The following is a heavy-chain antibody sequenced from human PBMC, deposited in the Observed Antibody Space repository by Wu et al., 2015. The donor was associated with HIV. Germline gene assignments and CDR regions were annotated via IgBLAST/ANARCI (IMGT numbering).Heavy chain of an antibody. J-gene: IGHJ3*02. CDR3: AREEYDSSGYYYLYAFDI. CDR1: GYTFTSYG. CDR2: ISAYNGNT. Sequence: QVQLVQSGDEVKKPGASVKVSCKASGYTFTSYGISWVRQAPGQGLEWMGWISAYNGNTNYAQKLQGRVTMTTDTSTSTAYMELRSLRSDDTAVYYCAREEYDSSGYYYLYAFDIWGQGTMVTVSS. D-gene: IGHD3-22*01. V-gene: IGHV1-18*01.